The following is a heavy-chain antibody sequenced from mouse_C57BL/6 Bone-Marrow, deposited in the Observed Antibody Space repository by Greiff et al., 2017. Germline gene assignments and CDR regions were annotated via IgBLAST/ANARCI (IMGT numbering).Heavy chain of an antibody. CDR1: GYTFTSYW. CDR2: IYPGNSDT. V-gene: IGHV1-5*01. CDR3: TRPLITTVVATSDV. D-gene: IGHD1-1*01. Sequence: VQLQQSGTVLARPGASVKMSCKTSGYTFTSYWMHWVKQRPGQGLEWIGAIYPGNSDTSYNQKFKGKAKLTAVTSASTAYMELSSLTNEDSAVYYCTRPLITTVVATSDVWGTGTTVTDSS. J-gene: IGHJ1*03.